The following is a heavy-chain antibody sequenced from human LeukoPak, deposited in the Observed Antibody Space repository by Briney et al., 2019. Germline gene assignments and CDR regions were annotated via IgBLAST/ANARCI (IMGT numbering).Heavy chain of an antibody. J-gene: IGHJ6*03. D-gene: IGHD6-13*01. CDR2: INPSGGST. Sequence: GASVKVSCKASGYTFTGYYMHWVRQAPGQGLEWMGIINPSGGSTSYAQKFQGRVTMTRDTSTSTVYMELSSLRSEDTAVYYCASRVGSSWYSTPKYYYMDVWGKGTTVTVSS. CDR3: ASRVGSSWYSTPKYYYMDV. CDR1: GYTFTGYY. V-gene: IGHV1-46*01.